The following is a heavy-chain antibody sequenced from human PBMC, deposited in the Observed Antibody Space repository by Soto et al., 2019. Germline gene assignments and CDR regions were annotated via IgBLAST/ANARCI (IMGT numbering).Heavy chain of an antibody. Sequence: PSETLSLTCTVSGGSISSYYWSWIRQPPGKGLEWIGYIYYSGSTNYNPSLKSRVTISVDTSKNQFSLKLSSVTAADTAVYYCASTTSMTRDPNWFDPWGQGTLVTVSS. D-gene: IGHD1-26*01. V-gene: IGHV4-59*01. CDR2: IYYSGST. CDR1: GGSISSYY. CDR3: ASTTSMTRDPNWFDP. J-gene: IGHJ5*02.